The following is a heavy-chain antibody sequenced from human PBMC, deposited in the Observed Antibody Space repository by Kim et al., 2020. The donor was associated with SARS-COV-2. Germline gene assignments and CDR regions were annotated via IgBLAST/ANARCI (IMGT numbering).Heavy chain of an antibody. Sequence: SYIYYADSVKGRFTISRDNAKNSLYLQMNSLRAEDTAVYYCASLHSTNDYWGQGTLVTVSS. D-gene: IGHD5-18*01. CDR2: SYI. CDR3: ASLHSTNDY. V-gene: IGHV3-21*01. J-gene: IGHJ4*02.